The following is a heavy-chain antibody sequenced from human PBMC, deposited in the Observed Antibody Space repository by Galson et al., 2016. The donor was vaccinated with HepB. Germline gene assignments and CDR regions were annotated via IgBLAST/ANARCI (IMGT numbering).Heavy chain of an antibody. CDR3: AHIRGYYYPPTPDRSAYYSLLNSVDA. V-gene: IGHV2-5*02. Sequence: PALVKPTQTLTLTCSFSGFSLSTSGVGVAWIRQPPGKALEWVALIYWDDYQRYSPSLKRRLSITGDTSKNQVVLTMTNMDPVDTATYYCAHIRGYYYPPTPDRSAYYSLLNSVDAWGQGTLVTVSS. CDR2: IYWDDYQ. D-gene: IGHD3-22*01. CDR1: GFSLSTSGVG. J-gene: IGHJ4*02.